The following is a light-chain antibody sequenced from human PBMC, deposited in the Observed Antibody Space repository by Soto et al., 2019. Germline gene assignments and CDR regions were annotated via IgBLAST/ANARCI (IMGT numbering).Light chain of an antibody. CDR2: DAS. Sequence: ETVMTQSPATLSVSPGERPTLSCRASQSVSSNLACYQQKPGQAPRLLIYDASTRATGIPARFSGSGSGTEFTLTISSLQSEDFAVYYCQQYNTWPLTFGPGTKVDIK. J-gene: IGKJ3*01. CDR1: QSVSSN. V-gene: IGKV3-15*01. CDR3: QQYNTWPLT.